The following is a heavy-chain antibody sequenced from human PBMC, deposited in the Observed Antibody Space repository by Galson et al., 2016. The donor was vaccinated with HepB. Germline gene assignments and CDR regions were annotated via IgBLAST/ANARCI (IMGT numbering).Heavy chain of an antibody. J-gene: IGHJ4*02. CDR3: AKDVLGSYSLDY. Sequence: SLRLSCAASGFTLSTYSMNWVRQAPGKGLEWVSYISSSTSDIRYYADSVKGRFTVSRDNAMNSMYLQMDSLRAEDTAVYYCAKDVLGSYSLDYWGQGVLVTVSS. CDR1: GFTLSTYS. CDR2: ISSSTSDIR. V-gene: IGHV3-48*04. D-gene: IGHD2-21*01.